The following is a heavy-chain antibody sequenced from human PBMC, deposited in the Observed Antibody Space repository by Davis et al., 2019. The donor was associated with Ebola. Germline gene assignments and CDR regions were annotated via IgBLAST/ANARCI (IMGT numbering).Heavy chain of an antibody. CDR1: GSIFSSYS. CDR3: ARVAAAGKNLYYYYGMDV. J-gene: IGHJ6*02. Sequence: GESLKISCAASGSIFSSYSMNWVRQAPGKGLEWVSSISSSSSYIYYADSVKGRFTISRDNAKNSLYLQLNSLRAEDTAVYYCARVAAAGKNLYYYYGMDVLGQRTTVTVSS. V-gene: IGHV3-21*01. CDR2: ISSSSSYI. D-gene: IGHD6-13*01.